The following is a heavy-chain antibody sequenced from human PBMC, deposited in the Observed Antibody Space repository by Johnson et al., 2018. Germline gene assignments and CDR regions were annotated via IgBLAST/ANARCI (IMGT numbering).Heavy chain of an antibody. CDR1: GFSFSTFG. CDR3: VKERAPFYACDI. V-gene: IGHV3-33*03. Sequence: QVQLVQSGGGVVQPGRSLRLSCVASGFSFSTFGMHWVRQAPGKGLEWVAVIWRDGKNKYYADSVKGRFSFSRDNSKNKLDLQMNSLRVEDTGIYYCVKERAPFYACDIWGQGTMVTVSS. CDR2: IWRDGKNK. J-gene: IGHJ3*02.